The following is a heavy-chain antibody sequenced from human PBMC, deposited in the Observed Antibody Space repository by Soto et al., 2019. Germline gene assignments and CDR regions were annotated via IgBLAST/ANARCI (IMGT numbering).Heavy chain of an antibody. CDR2: IGTAGDP. CDR1: GFTFSSYD. J-gene: IGHJ6*02. Sequence: PGGSLRLSCAASGFTFSSYDMHWVRQATGKGLEWVSAIGTAGDPYYPGSVKGRFTISRENAKNSLYLQMNSLRAGDTAAYYCARARPYSSGWYYYGMDVWGQGTTVTVSS. CDR3: ARARPYSSGWYYYGMDV. V-gene: IGHV3-13*05. D-gene: IGHD6-19*01.